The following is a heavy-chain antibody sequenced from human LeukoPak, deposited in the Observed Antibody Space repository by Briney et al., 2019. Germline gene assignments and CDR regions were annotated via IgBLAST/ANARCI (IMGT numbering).Heavy chain of an antibody. CDR1: GYSISSGYY. V-gene: IGHV4-38-2*02. J-gene: IGHJ6*02. CDR2: IYHSGST. Sequence: PSETLSLTCTVSGYSISSGYYWGWIRQPPGKGLEWIGSIYHSGSTHYNPSLKSRVTISVDTSKNQFSLKLSSVTAADTAVYYCAREIWDVWGQGTTVTASS. CDR3: AREIWDV.